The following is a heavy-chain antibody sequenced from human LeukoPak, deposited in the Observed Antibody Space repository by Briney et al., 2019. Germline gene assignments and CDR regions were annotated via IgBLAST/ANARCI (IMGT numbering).Heavy chain of an antibody. V-gene: IGHV1-69*04. CDR1: GGTFSSYA. CDR2: IIPIFGIA. CDR3: ARGLGYCSSTSCYPPDYYNYGMDV. D-gene: IGHD2-2*01. Sequence: SVKVSCKASGGTFSSYAISCVRQAPGQGLEWMGRIIPIFGIANYAQKFQGRVTITADKSTSTAYMELSSLRSEDTAVYYCARGLGYCSSTSCYPPDYYNYGMDVWGQGTTVTVSS. J-gene: IGHJ6*02.